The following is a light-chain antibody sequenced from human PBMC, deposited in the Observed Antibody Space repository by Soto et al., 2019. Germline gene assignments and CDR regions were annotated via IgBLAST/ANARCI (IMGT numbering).Light chain of an antibody. Sequence: EIVLSQCPGTLSLSPGERATLSCRASQSVSSTYLAWYQQKPGQAPRLLIYGASSRATGIPDRFSGSGSGTDFTLTISRLEPEDFAVYYCQRYDISPFPFGQGTKLESK. CDR2: GAS. V-gene: IGKV3-20*01. CDR3: QRYDISPFP. CDR1: QSVSSTY. J-gene: IGKJ2*01.